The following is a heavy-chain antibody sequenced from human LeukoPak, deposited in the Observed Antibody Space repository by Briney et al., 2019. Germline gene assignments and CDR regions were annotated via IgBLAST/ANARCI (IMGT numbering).Heavy chain of an antibody. J-gene: IGHJ3*01. CDR3: VRGTRAFDV. V-gene: IGHV3-48*04. Sequence: GGSLRLSCAASGFTFSSYSMNWVRQDPGKGLEWVSYISSSSSTIYYADSVKGRFTISRDNAQKSLYLQINSLRGDDTALYYCVRGTRAFDVWGQGTMVTVSS. CDR2: ISSSSSTI. CDR1: GFTFSSYS.